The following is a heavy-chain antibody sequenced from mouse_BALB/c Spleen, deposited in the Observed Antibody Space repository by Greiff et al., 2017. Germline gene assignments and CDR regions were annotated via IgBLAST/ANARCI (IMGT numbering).Heavy chain of an antibody. CDR2: IYPSDSYT. CDR1: GYTFTSYW. D-gene: IGHD1-1*01. J-gene: IGHJ4*01. Sequence: QVQLQQSGAELVKPGASVKLSCKASGYTFTSYWINWVKQRPGQGLEWIGNIYPSDSYTNYNQKFKDKATLTVDKSSSTAYMQLSSPTSEDSAVYYCTRSYYYGSGDYAMDYWGQGTSVTVSS. V-gene: IGHV1-69*02. CDR3: TRSYYYGSGDYAMDY.